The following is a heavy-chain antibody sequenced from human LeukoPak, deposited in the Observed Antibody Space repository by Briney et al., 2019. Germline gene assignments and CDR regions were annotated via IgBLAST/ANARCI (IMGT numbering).Heavy chain of an antibody. CDR3: ARHGDAGEYFQH. Sequence: SETLSLTCTVSGGSISSSSYYWGWIRQPPGKGLEWIGSIYYSGSTYYNPSLKSRVTISVDTSKNQFSLKLSSVTAADTAVYYCARHGDAGEYFQHWGQGTLVTVSS. CDR1: GGSISSSSYY. D-gene: IGHD5-24*01. V-gene: IGHV4-39*01. J-gene: IGHJ1*01. CDR2: IYYSGST.